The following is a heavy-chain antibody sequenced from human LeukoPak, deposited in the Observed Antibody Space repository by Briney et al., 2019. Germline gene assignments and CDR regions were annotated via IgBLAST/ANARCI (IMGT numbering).Heavy chain of an antibody. D-gene: IGHD5-12*01. J-gene: IGHJ6*02. V-gene: IGHV4-59*13. Sequence: KSSETLSLTCTVSGASITSVYWSWIRQSPGKGLEWIGYVFYGATTNYNPSLKSRVAISLDTSKSQFSLKLRSVTAADTAVYYCARSGLDSRYYFGMDVWGQGTTVTVSS. CDR3: ARSGLDSRYYFGMDV. CDR2: VFYGATT. CDR1: GASITSVY.